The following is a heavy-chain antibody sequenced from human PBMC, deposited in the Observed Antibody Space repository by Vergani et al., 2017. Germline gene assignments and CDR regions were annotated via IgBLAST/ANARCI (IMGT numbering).Heavy chain of an antibody. J-gene: IGHJ6*02. CDR3: AREEYSSSSRSCVDV. CDR1: GFTFSSYW. V-gene: IGHV3-7*01. Sequence: EVQLVESGGGLVKPGGSLRLSCAASGFTFSSYWMTWVRQVPGKGLEWVANIKQDGSEKYYVDSVKGRFTISRDNAKNSLYLQMNSLRAEDTAVYYCAREEYSSSSRSCVDVWGQGTTVTVSS. D-gene: IGHD6-6*01. CDR2: IKQDGSEK.